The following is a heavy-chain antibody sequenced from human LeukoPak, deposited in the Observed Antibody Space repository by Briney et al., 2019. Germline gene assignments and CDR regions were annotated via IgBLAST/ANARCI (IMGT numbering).Heavy chain of an antibody. J-gene: IGHJ4*02. CDR1: GFTVSSNY. CDR2: IYSGGST. CDR3: ARKRGYSFGFDY. V-gene: IGHV3-53*01. D-gene: IGHD5-18*01. Sequence: PGGSLRLSCAASGFTVSSNYMSWVRQAPGKGLEGVSVIYSGGSTYYADSVKGRFTISRDNSKNTLYLQMNSLRAEATAVYYCARKRGYSFGFDYWGQGTLVTVSS.